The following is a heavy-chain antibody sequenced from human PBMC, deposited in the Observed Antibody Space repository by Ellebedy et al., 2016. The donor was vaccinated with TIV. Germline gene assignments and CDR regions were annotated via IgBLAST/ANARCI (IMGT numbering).Heavy chain of an antibody. D-gene: IGHD3-10*01. CDR3: ARVFALDLYYGSGAPPDY. CDR2: ISYDGSNK. CDR1: GFTFSSYG. V-gene: IGHV3-30*03. Sequence: GGSLRLXCAASGFTFSSYGMHWVRQAPGKGLEWVAVISYDGSNKYYADSVKGRFTISRDNSKNTLYLQMNSLRAEDTAVYYCARVFALDLYYGSGAPPDYWGQGTLVTVSS. J-gene: IGHJ4*02.